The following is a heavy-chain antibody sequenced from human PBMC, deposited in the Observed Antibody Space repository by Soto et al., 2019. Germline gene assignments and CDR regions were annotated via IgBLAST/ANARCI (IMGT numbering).Heavy chain of an antibody. CDR1: GFTFSSYG. J-gene: IGHJ4*02. Sequence: GGSLRLSCAASGFTFSSYGMHWVRQAPGKGLEWVAVISNDGSNKYYADSVKGRFTISRDNSKNTLYLQMSSLRAEDTAVYYCAKEWVYDSSGWSFAYWGQGTLVTVSS. CDR2: ISNDGSNK. V-gene: IGHV3-30*18. CDR3: AKEWVYDSSGWSFAY. D-gene: IGHD3-22*01.